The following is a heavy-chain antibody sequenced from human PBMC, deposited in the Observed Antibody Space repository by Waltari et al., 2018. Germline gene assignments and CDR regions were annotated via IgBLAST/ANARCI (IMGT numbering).Heavy chain of an antibody. CDR2: IKQDGSEK. V-gene: IGHV3-7*01. CDR3: ARDRVTTGYYYMDV. Sequence: EVQLVESGGGLVQPGGSLRLSCAASGFTFSSYWMSWVRTAPGKGLEWVANIKQDGSEKYYVDSVKGRFTISRDNAKNSLYLQMNSLRAEDTAVYYCARDRVTTGYYYMDVWGKGTTVTVSS. CDR1: GFTFSSYW. D-gene: IGHD4-17*01. J-gene: IGHJ6*03.